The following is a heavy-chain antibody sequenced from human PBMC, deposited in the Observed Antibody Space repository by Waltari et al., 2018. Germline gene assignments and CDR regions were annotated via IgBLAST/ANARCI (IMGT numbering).Heavy chain of an antibody. CDR1: GDTVSSAYL. CDR3: ARDRGRGLYLDT. J-gene: IGHJ5*02. V-gene: IGHV4-4*02. CDR2: GHGSGRT. Sequence: QLHLHAAGPGLVNPSATPSLSCAYFGDTVSSAYLWNWVRQSPQKELEWIGQGHGSGRTNYNPSFASQVTVSLDTSKILFSLKVTSATAADTAVYYCARDRGRGLYLDTWGPGTLVTVSP. D-gene: IGHD2-15*01.